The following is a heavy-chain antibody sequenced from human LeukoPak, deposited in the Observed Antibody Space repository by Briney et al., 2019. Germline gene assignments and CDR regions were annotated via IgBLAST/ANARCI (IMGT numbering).Heavy chain of an antibody. J-gene: IGHJ6*04. CDR1: GDSISTSY. Sequence: RSETLSLTCSVYGDSISTSYWSWIRQPPGKGLEWIGYIHYTGSTNYNPSLKSRVIISVDTSKTHFSLKLSSVTAADTAVYYCTRASGQDLGPYYYNYGMDVWGKGTTVTVSS. D-gene: IGHD3-16*01. CDR3: TRASGQDLGPYYYNYGMDV. CDR2: IHYTGST. V-gene: IGHV4-59*01.